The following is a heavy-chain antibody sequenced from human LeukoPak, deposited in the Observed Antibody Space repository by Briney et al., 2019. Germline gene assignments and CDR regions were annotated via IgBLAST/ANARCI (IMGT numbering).Heavy chain of an antibody. V-gene: IGHV3-33*01. Sequence: PGRSLRLSCAASGFTFSSYGMHWVRQAPGKGLEWVAVIWYDGSNKYYADSVNGRFTISRDNSKNTLYLQMNSLRAEDTAVYYCARGMAGLYGMDVWGKGTTVTVSS. J-gene: IGHJ6*04. D-gene: IGHD2-8*01. CDR2: IWYDGSNK. CDR3: ARGMAGLYGMDV. CDR1: GFTFSSYG.